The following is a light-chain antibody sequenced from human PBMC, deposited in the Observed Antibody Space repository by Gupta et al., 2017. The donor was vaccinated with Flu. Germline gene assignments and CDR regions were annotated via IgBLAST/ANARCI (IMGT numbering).Light chain of an antibody. J-gene: IGLJ1*01. V-gene: IGLV1-44*01. Sequence: QRVTISCSGGASNIRRPSVNWDHRLPRSAPDHTIHSSDRRRSGVPDRFSGSKPGTSASLAISGLQPDDEAVYYCATDDSLNTYVFGAGTEVTVL. CDR3: ATDDSLNTYV. CDR1: ASNIRRPS. CDR2: SSD.